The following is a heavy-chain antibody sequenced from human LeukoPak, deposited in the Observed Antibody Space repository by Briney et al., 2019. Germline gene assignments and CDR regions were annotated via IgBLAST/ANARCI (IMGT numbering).Heavy chain of an antibody. Sequence: SETLSLTCTASGGSISTTSYYWAWIRQPPGKGLEWIVSIYYDGTTYYNPSLKSRVTTSIDTSKKQFSLNLSAVTATDTAVYHCARHFRREVLIGSAFDIWGQGTMVAVSS. CDR3: ARHFRREVLIGSAFDI. CDR1: GGSISTTSYY. V-gene: IGHV4-39*01. J-gene: IGHJ3*02. CDR2: IYYDGTT. D-gene: IGHD3-22*01.